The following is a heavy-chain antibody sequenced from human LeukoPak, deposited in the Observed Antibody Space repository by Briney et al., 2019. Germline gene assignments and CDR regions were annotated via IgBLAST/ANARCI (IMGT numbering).Heavy chain of an antibody. CDR3: ARSSSTYFDY. J-gene: IGHJ4*02. CDR1: GYTFTNYY. CDR2: INPSGGGT. V-gene: IGHV1-46*01. Sequence: ASVKVSCKASGYTFTNYYMHWVRQAPGQGLEWMAIINPSGGGTTYAQKFQGRVTMTRDTSTSTVYMELSSLRSEDTAVYWCARSSSTYFDYWGQGTLVAVSS. D-gene: IGHD2-2*01.